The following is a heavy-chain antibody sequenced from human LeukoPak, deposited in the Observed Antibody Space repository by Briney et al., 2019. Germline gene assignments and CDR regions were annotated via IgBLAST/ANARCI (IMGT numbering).Heavy chain of an antibody. V-gene: IGHV4-38-2*02. CDR3: ARDRTAYYDFWSGPISGDY. CDR1: GYSISSGYY. J-gene: IGHJ4*02. D-gene: IGHD3-3*01. CDR2: IYHSGST. Sequence: SETLSLTCTVSGYSISSGYYWGWTRQPPGKGLEWIGSIYHSGSTYYNPSLKSRVTISVDTSKNQFSLKLSSVTAADTAVYYCARDRTAYYDFWSGPISGDYWGQGTLVTVSS.